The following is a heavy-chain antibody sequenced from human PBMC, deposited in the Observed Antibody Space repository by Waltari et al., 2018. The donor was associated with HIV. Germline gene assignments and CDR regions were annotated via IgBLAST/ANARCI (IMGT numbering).Heavy chain of an antibody. D-gene: IGHD3-10*01. CDR3: ARGLFGPDY. V-gene: IGHV3-74*02. J-gene: IGHJ4*02. CDR1: GFTLSSYW. CDR2: INNDGSDT. Sequence: EVQLVESGRGLVQPGGSLRLSCAASGFTLSSYWMHWVRQPPVKGLLGGSYINNDGSDTNYADSLNGRFTTSRDNAKNTLYLQMNSLRAEDTAVNYGARGLFGPDYWGQGTLVTVSS.